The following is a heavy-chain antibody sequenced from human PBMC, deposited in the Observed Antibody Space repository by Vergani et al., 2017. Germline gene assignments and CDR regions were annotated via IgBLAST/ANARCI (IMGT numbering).Heavy chain of an antibody. CDR3: VREGSYCGSTTCRNPSYVYYYHMDV. CDR2: IYYDGSKK. D-gene: IGHD2-21*01. V-gene: IGHV3-33*01. Sequence: QVQLVESGGGVVQPGRSLRLSCTSSGFTFSTYAMHWVRQAPGKGLEWVAIIYYDGSKKYYADSVKGRFTISRDNSRNTLDLLMSSLRAEDTAIYYCVREGSYCGSTTCRNPSYVYYYHMDVWGQGTLVIVSS. J-gene: IGHJ6*03. CDR1: GFTFSTYA.